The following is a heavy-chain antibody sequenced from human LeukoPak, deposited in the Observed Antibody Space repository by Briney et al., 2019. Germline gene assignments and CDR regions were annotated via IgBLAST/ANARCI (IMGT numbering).Heavy chain of an antibody. Sequence: HGESLKISCKGSGYSFTSYWIGWVRQMPGKGLEWMGIIYPGDSDTRYSPSFQGQVTISADKSISTAYLQWSSLKASDTAMYYCARGELLRYFDWLYNSYYFDYWGQGTLVTVSS. CDR2: IYPGDSDT. CDR3: ARGELLRYFDWLYNSYYFDY. D-gene: IGHD3-9*01. CDR1: GYSFTSYW. V-gene: IGHV5-51*01. J-gene: IGHJ4*02.